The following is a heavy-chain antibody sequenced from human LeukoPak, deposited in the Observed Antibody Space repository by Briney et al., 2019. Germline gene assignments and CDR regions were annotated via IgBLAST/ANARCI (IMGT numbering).Heavy chain of an antibody. V-gene: IGHV4-39*01. CDR2: IYYSGST. J-gene: IGHJ4*02. CDR3: ARRHNWSLDY. CDR1: GGSISSRSYY. D-gene: IGHD1-1*01. Sequence: SETLSLTCTVSGGSISSRSYYWGWIRQPPGKGLEWIGSIYYSGSTYYNPSLKSRVTISIDTSKNQFSLKLSSVTAADTAVYYCARRHNWSLDYWGQGTLVTVSS.